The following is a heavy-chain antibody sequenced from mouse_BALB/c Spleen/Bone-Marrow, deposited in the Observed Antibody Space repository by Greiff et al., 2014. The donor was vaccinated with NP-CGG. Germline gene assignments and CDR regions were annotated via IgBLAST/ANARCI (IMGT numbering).Heavy chain of an antibody. CDR3: ARDYGSSHFDY. CDR1: GYTFTDYA. D-gene: IGHD1-1*01. CDR2: INTYSGDA. V-gene: IGHV1-67*01. J-gene: IGHJ2*01. Sequence: QVQLKESGPELVRPGVSVKISCKGSGYTFTDYAMHWVKQSHAKSLEWIGVINTYSGDANYNQEFKGKATMTVDKSSSTAYMELARLTSEDSAIYYCARDYGSSHFDYWGQGSTLTVSS.